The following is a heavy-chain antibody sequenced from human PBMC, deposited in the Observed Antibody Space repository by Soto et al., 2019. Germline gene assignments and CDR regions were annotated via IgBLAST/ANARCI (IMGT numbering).Heavy chain of an antibody. CDR1: GFTFSSYG. Sequence: QVQLVESGGGVVQPGRSLRLSCAASGFTFSSYGMHWVRQAPGKGLEWVAVIWYDGSNKYYADSVKGRFTISRDNSKNTLYLQMNSLRGEDTAVEYCARDLTGLGGIDYWGQGTLVTVSS. V-gene: IGHV3-33*01. CDR3: ARDLTGLGGIDY. D-gene: IGHD1-26*01. J-gene: IGHJ4*02. CDR2: IWYDGSNK.